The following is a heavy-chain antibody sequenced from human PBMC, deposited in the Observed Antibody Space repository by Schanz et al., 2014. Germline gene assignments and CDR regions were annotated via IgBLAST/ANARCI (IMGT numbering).Heavy chain of an antibody. Sequence: EPLVVESGGGLVHPGGSLRLSCAASGFTFSIYGMSWVRQAPGKGLEWVANIKEDGSEKYYVDSVKGRFTISRDNAKNSLYLQMNSLRAEDTAVYYCTIMVRRSTGFDYWGQGTLVTVSS. V-gene: IGHV3-7*01. D-gene: IGHD3-10*01. CDR2: IKEDGSEK. J-gene: IGHJ4*02. CDR1: GFTFSIYG. CDR3: TIMVRRSTGFDY.